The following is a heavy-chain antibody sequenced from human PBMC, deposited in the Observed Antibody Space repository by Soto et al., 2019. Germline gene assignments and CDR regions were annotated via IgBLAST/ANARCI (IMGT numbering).Heavy chain of an antibody. CDR3: ATGKGDGYNYLYYYYGMDV. D-gene: IGHD5-12*01. V-gene: IGHV4-39*01. CDR2: IYYSGST. Sequence: XGTLSLTCTVSGGSISSSSYYWGWIRQPPGKGLEWIGSIYYSGSTYYNPSLKSRVTISVDTSKNQFSLKLSSVTAADTAVYYCATGKGDGYNYLYYYYGMDVWGQGTTVTVSS. CDR1: GGSISSSSYY. J-gene: IGHJ6*02.